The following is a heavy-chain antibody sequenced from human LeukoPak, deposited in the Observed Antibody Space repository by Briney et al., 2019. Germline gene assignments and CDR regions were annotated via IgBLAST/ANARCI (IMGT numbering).Heavy chain of an antibody. Sequence: PGGSLRLSCAASGFTFSSYAMSWVRQAPGKGLEWVSAISGSGGSTYYADSVKGRFTISRDNSKNTLYLQMDSLRAEDTAVYYCAKHYYDSSGYYYWGQGTLVTVSS. J-gene: IGHJ4*02. D-gene: IGHD3-22*01. V-gene: IGHV3-23*01. CDR2: ISGSGGST. CDR3: AKHYYDSSGYYY. CDR1: GFTFSSYA.